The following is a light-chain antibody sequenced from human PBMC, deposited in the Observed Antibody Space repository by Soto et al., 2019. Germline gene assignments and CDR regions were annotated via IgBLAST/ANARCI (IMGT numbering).Light chain of an antibody. CDR2: GAS. Sequence: EIVLTQSPGTLSLSPGERATLSCRASQSVSSSFLAWYQQTPGQAPRLLIYGASSRATGIPDRFSGSGSGTDFTLTISRLDPEDFAVYYCQQYGSSPLTFGQGTKVDIK. J-gene: IGKJ1*01. V-gene: IGKV3-20*01. CDR3: QQYGSSPLT. CDR1: QSVSSSF.